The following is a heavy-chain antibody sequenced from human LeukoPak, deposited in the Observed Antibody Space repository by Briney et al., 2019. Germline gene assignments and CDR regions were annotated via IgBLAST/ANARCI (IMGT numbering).Heavy chain of an antibody. CDR1: GFTFNRDW. J-gene: IGHJ4*02. D-gene: IGHD1-26*01. V-gene: IGHV3-21*01. CDR3: ARDTIEWELPLGFDY. CDR2: ISSSSSYI. Sequence: GGSLRLSCAASGFTFNRDWTAWVRQAPGKGLEWVSSISSSSSYIYYADSVKGRFTISRDNAKNSLYLQTNSLRAEDTAVYYCARDTIEWELPLGFDYWGQGTLVTVSS.